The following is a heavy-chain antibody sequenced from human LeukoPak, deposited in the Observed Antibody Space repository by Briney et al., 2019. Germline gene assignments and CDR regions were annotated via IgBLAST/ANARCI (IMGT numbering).Heavy chain of an antibody. Sequence: ASVKVSCTASGYTFTSSDINWVRQATGQGLEWMGWMKHNSGNTAYAQKFQGRVTITRNTAISTAYMELSSLRSEDTAVYYCARGVPIRGSSWFDPWGQGTLVTVSS. D-gene: IGHD4-23*01. CDR3: ARGVPIRGSSWFDP. V-gene: IGHV1-8*01. CDR1: GYTFTSSD. CDR2: MKHNSGNT. J-gene: IGHJ5*02.